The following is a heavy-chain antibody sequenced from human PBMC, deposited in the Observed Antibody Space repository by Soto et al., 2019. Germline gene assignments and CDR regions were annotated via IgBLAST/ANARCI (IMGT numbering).Heavy chain of an antibody. CDR3: ATYTGYSGFDLEYYFDY. CDR1: GYTFTSYA. Sequence: QVQLVQSGAEVKKPGASVKVSCKASGYTFTSYAMHWVRQAPGQRLEWMGWINAGNGNTKYSQKFQGRVTITRDTSASTAYMELSSLRCEDTAVYYCATYTGYSGFDLEYYFDYWGQGTLDTVSS. CDR2: INAGNGNT. D-gene: IGHD5-12*01. J-gene: IGHJ4*02. V-gene: IGHV1-3*01.